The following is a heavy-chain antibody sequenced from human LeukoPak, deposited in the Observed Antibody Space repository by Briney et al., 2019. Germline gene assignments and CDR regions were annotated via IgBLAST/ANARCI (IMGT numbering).Heavy chain of an antibody. D-gene: IGHD1-1*01. Sequence: PSQTLSLTCTVSGGSISCGSYYWSWIRQPAGKGLECIGRIYTTGRTIYNPSLKSQVTISINTSKNQFSLKLTSVTATDTAMYYCARESLEFRFFDFWGQGALVTVSS. J-gene: IGHJ4*02. CDR2: IYTTGRT. CDR3: ARESLEFRFFDF. V-gene: IGHV4-61*02. CDR1: GGSISCGSYY.